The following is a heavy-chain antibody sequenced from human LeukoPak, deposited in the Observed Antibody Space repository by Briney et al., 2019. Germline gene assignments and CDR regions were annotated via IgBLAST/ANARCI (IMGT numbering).Heavy chain of an antibody. D-gene: IGHD2-15*01. Sequence: PGGSLRLSCAASGFTFSSYWMHWGRPAPGEGLVWVSRIKSDESSTTYADSVKGRFTTSRDNAKNTLYLQMNSLRAEDTAVYYCARDAAAYCSGGSCYPRYWGQGTLVTVSS. J-gene: IGHJ4*02. CDR3: ARDAAAYCSGGSCYPRY. CDR1: GFTFSSYW. CDR2: IKSDESST. V-gene: IGHV3-74*01.